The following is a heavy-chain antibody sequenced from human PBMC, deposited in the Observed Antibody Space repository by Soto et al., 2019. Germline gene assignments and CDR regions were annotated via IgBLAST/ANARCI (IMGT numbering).Heavy chain of an antibody. V-gene: IGHV4-59*01. CDR3: GRYTSNYYFGMDV. CDR2: IYYSGST. CDR1: GCSISSYY. J-gene: IGHJ6*02. D-gene: IGHD2-2*02. Sequence: PSETLSLTCTVSGCSISSYYLSWIRQPPGKGLEWIGYIYYSGSTNYNPSLKSRGTISFDNTNNQNSLKLSSVTAADTAVYYCGRYTSNYYFGMDVWGQGTTVTVSS.